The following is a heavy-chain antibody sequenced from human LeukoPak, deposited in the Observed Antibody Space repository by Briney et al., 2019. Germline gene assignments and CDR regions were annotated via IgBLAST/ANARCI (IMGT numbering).Heavy chain of an antibody. CDR1: GGSISSYY. Sequence: SETLSLTCTVSGGSISSYYWSWIQQPPGKGQEWIGYIYYSGSTNYNPSLKSRVTISVDTSKNQFSLKLSSVTAADTAVYYCARDNKWSPGAFDIWGQGTMVTVSS. J-gene: IGHJ3*02. V-gene: IGHV4-59*01. D-gene: IGHD2-8*01. CDR3: ARDNKWSPGAFDI. CDR2: IYYSGST.